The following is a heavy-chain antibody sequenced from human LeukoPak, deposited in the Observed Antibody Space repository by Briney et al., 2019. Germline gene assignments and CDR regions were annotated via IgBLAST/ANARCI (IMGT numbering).Heavy chain of an antibody. CDR3: ARDRCSSTSCYGGFDY. J-gene: IGHJ4*02. D-gene: IGHD2-2*01. V-gene: IGHV3-7*01. CDR2: IKQDGSEK. Sequence: PGGSLRLSCAASGFTFSSYWMSWVRQAPGKGLEWVANIKQDGSEKYYVDSVKGRFTISRDNAKNSLYLQMNSLRAEDTAVYYCARDRCSSTSCYGGFDYWGQGTLVTVSS. CDR1: GFTFSSYW.